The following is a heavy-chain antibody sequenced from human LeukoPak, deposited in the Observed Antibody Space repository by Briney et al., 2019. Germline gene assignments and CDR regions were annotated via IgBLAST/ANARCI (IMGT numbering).Heavy chain of an antibody. CDR1: GDSITSASYY. Sequence: PSETLSLTCTVSGDSITSASYYWSWIRQPAGKGLEWIGRIYTSGSTNYSPSLKSRVTLSLDGSTNQFSLRLTSVTAADTAVYFCARDGGVLRFLEYWGQGILVTVSS. J-gene: IGHJ4*02. D-gene: IGHD3-3*01. V-gene: IGHV4-61*02. CDR3: ARDGGVLRFLEY. CDR2: IYTSGST.